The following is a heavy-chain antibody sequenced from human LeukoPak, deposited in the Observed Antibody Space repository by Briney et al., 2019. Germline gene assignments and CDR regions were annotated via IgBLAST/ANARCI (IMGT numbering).Heavy chain of an antibody. J-gene: IGHJ4*02. D-gene: IGHD3-22*01. V-gene: IGHV3-73*01. Sequence: TGGSLRLSCAASGFNFTIYGMHWVRQASGKGLEWVGRIRSKANSYATAYAASVKGRFTISRDDSKNTAYLQMNSLKTEDTAVYYCTVPYYYDSSGYYGDYWGQGTLVTVSS. CDR1: GFNFTIYG. CDR3: TVPYYYDSSGYYGDY. CDR2: IRSKANSYAT.